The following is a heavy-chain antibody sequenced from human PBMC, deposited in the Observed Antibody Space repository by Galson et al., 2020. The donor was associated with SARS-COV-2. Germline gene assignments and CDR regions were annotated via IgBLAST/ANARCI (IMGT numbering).Heavy chain of an antibody. CDR3: ARVSDYYFDY. J-gene: IGHJ4*02. CDR2: ISAYNGNT. V-gene: IGHV1-18*04. CDR1: RYTLTSYG. Sequence: ARVNVSCKASRYTLTSYGIRWVRQATGQGLDWMGLISAYNGNTNYAQKPQGRVTMTTDTSTSTAYMELRSLRSDDTAVYYCARVSDYYFDYWSQGTLVTVSS.